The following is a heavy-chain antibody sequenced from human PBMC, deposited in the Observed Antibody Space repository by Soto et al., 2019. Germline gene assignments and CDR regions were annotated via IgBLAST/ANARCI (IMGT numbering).Heavy chain of an antibody. Sequence: EVQLLESGGGLVQPGGSLRLSCAASGFTFSSYAMSWVRQAPGKGLEWVSAISGSGGSTYYADSVKGRFTISRANSKNTRYLQMNSLRAEDTAVYYCAKEMLRANYYYYGMDVWGQGTTVTVS. CDR3: AKEMLRANYYYYGMDV. J-gene: IGHJ6*02. D-gene: IGHD2-15*01. V-gene: IGHV3-23*01. CDR2: ISGSGGST. CDR1: GFTFSSYA.